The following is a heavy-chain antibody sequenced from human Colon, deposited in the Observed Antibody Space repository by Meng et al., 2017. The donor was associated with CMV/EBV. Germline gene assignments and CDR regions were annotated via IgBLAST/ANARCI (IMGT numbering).Heavy chain of an antibody. D-gene: IGHD1/OR15-1a*01. CDR1: GFTFSDYY. CDR3: ATSRGPGGYFYGMDA. Sequence: GESLKISCAASGFTFSDYYMSWIRQAPGKGLEWVSYISSSGSTIYYADSVKGRFTISRDNAKNMLYLQMNSLRAEDTAVYYCATSRGPGGYFYGMDAWGQGTTVTVSS. V-gene: IGHV3-11*01. J-gene: IGHJ6*02. CDR2: ISSSGSTI.